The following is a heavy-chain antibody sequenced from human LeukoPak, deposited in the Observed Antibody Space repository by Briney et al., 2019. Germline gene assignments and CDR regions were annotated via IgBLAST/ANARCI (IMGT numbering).Heavy chain of an antibody. D-gene: IGHD4-23*01. CDR2: IIPIFGTA. J-gene: IGHJ3*02. CDR1: GGTFSSYA. V-gene: IGHV1-69*05. CDR3: AREGLAVVNPGAFDI. Sequence: SVKVSCKASGGTFSSYAISWVRQATGQGLEWMGGIIPIFGTANYAQKFQGRVTITTDDSMSTAYMELSSLRSEDTAVYYCAREGLAVVNPGAFDIWGQGTMVTVSS.